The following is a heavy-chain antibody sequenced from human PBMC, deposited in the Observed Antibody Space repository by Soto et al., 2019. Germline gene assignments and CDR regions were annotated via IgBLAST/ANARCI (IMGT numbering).Heavy chain of an antibody. CDR3: ASLVFTMXRGVITTPYYYYYGMDV. Sequence: PGGSLRLSCAASGFTFSSYEMNWVRQAPGKGLEWVSYISSSGSTIYYADSVKGRFTISRDNAKNSLYLQMNSLRAEDTAVYYCASLVFTMXRGVITTPYYYYYGMDVWGQGTTVTVSS. CDR1: GFTFSSYE. V-gene: IGHV3-48*03. J-gene: IGHJ6*02. D-gene: IGHD3-10*01. CDR2: ISSSGSTI.